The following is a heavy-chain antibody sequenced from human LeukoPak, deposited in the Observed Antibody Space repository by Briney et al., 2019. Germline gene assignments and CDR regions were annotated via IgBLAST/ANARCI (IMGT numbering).Heavy chain of an antibody. CDR2: IIPIFGTA. Sequence: SVKVSCKASGGTFSSYAISWVRQAPGQGLEWMGGIIPIFGTANYAQKFQGRVTITTDESTSTAYMELSSLRSEDTAVYYCAGGVINYYYMDVWGKGTTVTVSS. J-gene: IGHJ6*03. CDR1: GGTFSSYA. D-gene: IGHD3-16*01. V-gene: IGHV1-69*05. CDR3: AGGVINYYYMDV.